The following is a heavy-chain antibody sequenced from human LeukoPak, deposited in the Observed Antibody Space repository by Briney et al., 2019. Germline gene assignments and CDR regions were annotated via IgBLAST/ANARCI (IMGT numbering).Heavy chain of an antibody. D-gene: IGHD2-8*01. J-gene: IGHJ6*03. CDR2: MNPNSGNT. V-gene: IGHV1-8*01. CDR3: ARRVLMVYAYYYYYMDV. CDR1: GYTFTSYD. Sequence: ASVKVSCKASGYTFTSYDINWVRQATGQGLEWMGWMNPNSGNTGYAQKFQGRVTMTRNTSISTAYMELSSLRSEDTAVYYCARRVLMVYAYYYYYMDVWAKGPRSPSP.